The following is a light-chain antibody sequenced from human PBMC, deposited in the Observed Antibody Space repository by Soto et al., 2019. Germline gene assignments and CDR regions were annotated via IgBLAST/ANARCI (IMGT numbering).Light chain of an antibody. J-gene: IGLJ2*01. CDR1: TSDIGHYNY. Sequence: QSVLTQPASVSGSPGQSVTISCTATTSDIGHYNYVSWYQQHPGKAPKLVIYEVSNRPLGVSSRYSGSKSGNTASLTISGVQDEDDADYYCSSGRSTMAVFGGGTKLTVL. CDR3: SSGRSTMAV. V-gene: IGLV2-14*01. CDR2: EVS.